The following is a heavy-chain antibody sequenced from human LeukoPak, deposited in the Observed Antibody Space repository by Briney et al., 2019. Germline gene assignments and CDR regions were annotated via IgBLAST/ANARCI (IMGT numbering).Heavy chain of an antibody. D-gene: IGHD6-13*01. CDR3: AKVSSNDFDI. CDR1: GFTFSDYW. V-gene: IGHV3-7*02. Sequence: GGSLRLSCAASGFTFSDYWMSWVRQAPGKGLEWVANIKEDGGEKYYVDSVKGRFTISRDNAKNSLYLQMHSLRAEDTAVYYCAKVSSNDFDIWGQGTMVTVSS. CDR2: IKEDGGEK. J-gene: IGHJ3*02.